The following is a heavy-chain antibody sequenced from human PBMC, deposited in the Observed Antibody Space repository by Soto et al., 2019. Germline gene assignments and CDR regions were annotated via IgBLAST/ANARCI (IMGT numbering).Heavy chain of an antibody. D-gene: IGHD5-12*01. Sequence: SETLSLTCTVSGGSISSYYWSWIRQPPGKGLEWIGYIYYSGSTSYNPSLKSRVTISVDTSKNQFSLKLSSVTAADTAVYYCARRPYSGYDYGFDYWGQGTLVTVSS. CDR2: IYYSGST. CDR3: ARRPYSGYDYGFDY. V-gene: IGHV4-59*01. J-gene: IGHJ4*02. CDR1: GGSISSYY.